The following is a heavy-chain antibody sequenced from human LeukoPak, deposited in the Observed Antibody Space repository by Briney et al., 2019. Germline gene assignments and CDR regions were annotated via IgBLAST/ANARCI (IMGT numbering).Heavy chain of an antibody. Sequence: PGGSLSLSCAASGFTFDSYAMTWVRQAPGKGLEWVSSISGGGGITNYADSVKGRFTISRDNSKYTLFLQMNSLRAEDTAVYYCAKYGVDCSSTSCYPLYYMDVWGKGTTVTVFS. D-gene: IGHD2-2*01. J-gene: IGHJ6*03. V-gene: IGHV3-23*01. CDR3: AKYGVDCSSTSCYPLYYMDV. CDR2: ISGGGGIT. CDR1: GFTFDSYA.